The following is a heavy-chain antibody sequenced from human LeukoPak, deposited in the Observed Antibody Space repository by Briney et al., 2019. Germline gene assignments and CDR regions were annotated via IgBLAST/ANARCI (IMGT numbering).Heavy chain of an antibody. D-gene: IGHD6-19*01. CDR2: IYPGDSDT. J-gene: IGHJ3*02. Sequence: GESLKISCKGSGYSFTSYWIGWVRQMPGKGLEWMGIIYPGDSDTRYGPSFQGQVTISADKSISTAYLQWSSLKASDTAMYYCASWGYSSGWYDAFDIWGQGTMVTVSS. V-gene: IGHV5-51*01. CDR1: GYSFTSYW. CDR3: ASWGYSSGWYDAFDI.